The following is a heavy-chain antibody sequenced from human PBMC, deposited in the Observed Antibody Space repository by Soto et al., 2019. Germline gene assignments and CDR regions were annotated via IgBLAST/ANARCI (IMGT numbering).Heavy chain of an antibody. V-gene: IGHV3-21*01. Sequence: GGSLRLSCAASGFTFSSYSMNWVRQAPGKGLEWVSSISSSSSYIYYADSVKGRFTISRDNAKNSLYLQMNSLRAEDTAVYYCARVLEWLEGWYMDVWGKGTTVTVSS. D-gene: IGHD3-3*01. CDR1: GFTFSSYS. CDR3: ARVLEWLEGWYMDV. CDR2: ISSSSSYI. J-gene: IGHJ6*03.